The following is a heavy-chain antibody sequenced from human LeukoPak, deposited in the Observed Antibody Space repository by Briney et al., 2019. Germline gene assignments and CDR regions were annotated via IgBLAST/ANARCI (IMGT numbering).Heavy chain of an antibody. CDR1: GFTFSHYT. J-gene: IGHJ3*02. V-gene: IGHV3-30*09. CDR3: VKDWGVLPDYTADGFDI. Sequence: TGGSLRLSCVASGFTFSHYTMHWVRQAPGKGLEWVAVIWYDGSNKYYADSVKGRCAISRDDSKNTLYLQMNSLRAEDTAVYYCVKDWGVLPDYTADGFDIWGPGTMVTVSS. CDR2: IWYDGSNK. D-gene: IGHD3-10*01.